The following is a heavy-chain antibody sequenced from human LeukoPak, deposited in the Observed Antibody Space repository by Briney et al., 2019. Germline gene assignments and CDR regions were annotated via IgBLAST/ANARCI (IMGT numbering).Heavy chain of an antibody. CDR3: ARDRGFGELFFDY. D-gene: IGHD3-10*01. V-gene: IGHV3-21*01. CDR2: ISSSSSYI. CDR1: GFSFSTYA. Sequence: GRSLRLSCAASGFSFSTYAMHWVRQAPGKGLEWVSSISSSSSYIYYADSVKGRFTISRDNAKNSLYLQMNSLRAEDTAVYYCARDRGFGELFFDYWGQGTLVTVSS. J-gene: IGHJ4*02.